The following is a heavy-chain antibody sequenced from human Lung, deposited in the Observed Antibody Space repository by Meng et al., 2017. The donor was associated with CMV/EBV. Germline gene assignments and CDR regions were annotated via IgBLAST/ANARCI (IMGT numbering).Heavy chain of an antibody. J-gene: IGHJ4*02. CDR2: IYYTGST. Sequence: QPHEAGPGLVKPSQTLYLPATVSGGSIGSGGYYWSWIRQHPGKGLEWIGYIYYTGSTFYNPSLKSRVTISVDTSKNQFSLKLIPATAADTAVYYCAREAGRDGYATPKFDYWGQGTLVTVSS. CDR1: GGSIGSGGYY. V-gene: IGHV4-31*03. D-gene: IGHD5-24*01. CDR3: AREAGRDGYATPKFDY.